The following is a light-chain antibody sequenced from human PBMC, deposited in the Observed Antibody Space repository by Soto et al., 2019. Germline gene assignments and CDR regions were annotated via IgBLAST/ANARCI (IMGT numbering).Light chain of an antibody. CDR3: QQYNNWRQT. CDR1: QRVSNN. Sequence: IVMTQSPATLSVSPGERATLSCRASQRVSNNVAWYQQKPGQAPRLLLYGASARATGVPARFSGSGSGTQFTLTISSLQSEDFAVYYCQQYNNWRQTFGQGTKVDIK. J-gene: IGKJ1*01. CDR2: GAS. V-gene: IGKV3-15*01.